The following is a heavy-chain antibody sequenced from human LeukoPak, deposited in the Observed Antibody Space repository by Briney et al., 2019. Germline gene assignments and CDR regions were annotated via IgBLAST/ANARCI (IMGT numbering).Heavy chain of an antibody. V-gene: IGHV5-51*01. J-gene: IGHJ5*02. CDR2: IYPADSTA. CDR1: GYSFTTYW. CDR3: ARPSRGRFGFDP. Sequence: GESLKISCKASGYSFTTYWIGWVRQMPGKGLEWMGIIYPADSTAHYSPSFQGQVTISADKSISTAYLQWSSLKASDTAMYYCARPSRGRFGFDPWGQGTLVTVSS. D-gene: IGHD1-26*01.